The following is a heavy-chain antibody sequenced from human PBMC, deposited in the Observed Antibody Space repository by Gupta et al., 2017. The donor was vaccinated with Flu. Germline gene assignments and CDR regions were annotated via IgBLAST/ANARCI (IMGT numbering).Heavy chain of an antibody. Sequence: EVQLLESGGGLVPPGGSLRLSCAASGFTFSSYAMSWVRQAPGKGLEWVSAISGSGGSTYYADSVKGRCTISRDNSKNTLYLQRNSLRAEDTAVYYCAKDSYSSGCTAFDYWGQGTLVTVSS. J-gene: IGHJ4*02. V-gene: IGHV3-23*01. CDR3: AKDSYSSGCTAFDY. CDR1: GFTFSSYA. CDR2: ISGSGGST. D-gene: IGHD6-19*01.